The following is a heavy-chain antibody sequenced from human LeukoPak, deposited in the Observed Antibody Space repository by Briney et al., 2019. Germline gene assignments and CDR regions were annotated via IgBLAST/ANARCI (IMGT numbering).Heavy chain of an antibody. CDR3: AKNPRKVRYYFDC. J-gene: IGHJ4*02. CDR2: ISGSGGST. Sequence: PGGSLRLSCAASGFTFSSYAMHWVRQAPGKGLEWVSAISGSGGSTYYADSVKGRFTISRDNSKNTLYLQMNSLRAEDTAVYYCAKNPRKVRYYFDCWGQGTLVTVSS. D-gene: IGHD4-17*01. V-gene: IGHV3-23*01. CDR1: GFTFSSYA.